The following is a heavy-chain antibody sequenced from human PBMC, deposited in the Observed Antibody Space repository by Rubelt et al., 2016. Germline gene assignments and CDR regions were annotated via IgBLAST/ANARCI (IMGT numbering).Heavy chain of an antibody. J-gene: IGHJ5*02. V-gene: IGHV4-39*01. Sequence: QLQLQESGPGLVKPSETLSLTCTVSGGSISSSSYYWGWIRQPPGQGLEWIGSIYYSGSTYYNPSLKSRVTMSLETSKNQCSLKLSSVTAADTAVYYCARFHRGIAAAGPASETRFDPWGQGTLVTVSS. D-gene: IGHD6-13*01. CDR1: GGSISSSSYY. CDR3: ARFHRGIAAAGPASETRFDP. CDR2: IYYSGST.